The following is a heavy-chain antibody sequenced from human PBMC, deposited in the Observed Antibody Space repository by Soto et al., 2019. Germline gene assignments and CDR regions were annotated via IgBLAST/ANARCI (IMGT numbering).Heavy chain of an antibody. CDR1: GGSFSGYY. J-gene: IGHJ4*02. CDR2: INHSGST. CDR3: ARDGSLPLSGTDFDS. V-gene: IGHV4-34*01. D-gene: IGHD3-10*01. Sequence: PSETLSLTCAFYGGSFSGYYWSWIRQPPGKGLEWIGEINHSGSTNYNPSLKSRVTISVDTSKNQFSLKLSSVTAADTAVYYCARDGSLPLSGTDFDSWGQVTLVTFSS.